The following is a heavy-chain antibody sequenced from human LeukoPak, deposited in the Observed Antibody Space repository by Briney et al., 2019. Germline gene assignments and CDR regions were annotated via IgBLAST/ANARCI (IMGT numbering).Heavy chain of an antibody. V-gene: IGHV1-18*01. CDR1: GYTFTSYG. CDR2: ISAYNGNT. CDR3: ARDRRIVGATGLFDY. D-gene: IGHD1-26*01. Sequence: VTVSCKASGYTFTSYGISWVRQAPGQGLEWMGWISAYNGNTNYAQKLQGRVTVTTDTSTSTAYMELRSLRSDDTAVYYCARDRRIVGATGLFDYWGQGTLVTVSS. J-gene: IGHJ4*02.